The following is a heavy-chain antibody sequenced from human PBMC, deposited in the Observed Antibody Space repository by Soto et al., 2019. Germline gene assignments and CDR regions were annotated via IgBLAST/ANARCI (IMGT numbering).Heavy chain of an antibody. J-gene: IGHJ4*02. Sequence: QVQLVPSGAEVKKPGASVKVSCKASGYIFTNYYIHWVRQAPGQGLEWMAIINPLPTSGSTNYAKKFQGRVTVTRDTSTSTVYLELSSLRSDDTAVYYCARDLAEAAYWGQGTLVTVSS. CDR1: GYIFTNYY. CDR3: ARDLAEAAY. D-gene: IGHD6-13*01. V-gene: IGHV1-46*01. CDR2: INPLPTSGST.